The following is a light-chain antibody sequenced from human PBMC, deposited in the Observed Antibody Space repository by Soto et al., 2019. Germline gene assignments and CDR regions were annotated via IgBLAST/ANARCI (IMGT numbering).Light chain of an antibody. CDR2: GGD. CDR3: CSYAGSNTYV. CDR1: SSDVVSYSL. J-gene: IGLJ1*01. V-gene: IGLV2-23*01. Sequence: QSALTQPASVSGSPGQSVTISCTGTSSDVVSYSLVSWYQQRPGKAPKLMIYGGDKRPSGVSNRFSGSKSGNTASLTISGLLVEDEADYYCCSYAGSNTYVFETGTKVTVL.